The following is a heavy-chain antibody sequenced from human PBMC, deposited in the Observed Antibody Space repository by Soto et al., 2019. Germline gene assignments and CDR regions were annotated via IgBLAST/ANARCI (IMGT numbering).Heavy chain of an antibody. D-gene: IGHD3-16*01. J-gene: IGHJ5*02. CDR2: IYDSGSGST. V-gene: IGHV4-39*01. CDR3: ARHGVRGEPIPWFDP. CDR1: GGSISSFEFY. Sequence: SETLSLTCTVSGGSISSFEFYWSWIRQLPGKGLEWIATIYDSGSGSTYYSPSLKGRVTISLDTSEIHFSLKLRSVTAADTAIYYCARHGVRGEPIPWFDPWGRGTLVTVSS.